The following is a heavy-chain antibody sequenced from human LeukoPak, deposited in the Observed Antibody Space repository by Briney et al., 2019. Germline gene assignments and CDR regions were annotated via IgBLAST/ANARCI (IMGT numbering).Heavy chain of an antibody. V-gene: IGHV3-23*01. J-gene: IGHJ3*02. CDR2: ISGSGGST. CDR1: GFTFSGYA. CDR3: AKVMDDTSGYHYSAFDI. D-gene: IGHD3-22*01. Sequence: PGGSLRLSCAASGFTFSGYAMTWVRQAPGKGLEWVSTISGSGGSTYYADSVKGRFTISRDNSKNTLYLQMKSLRAEDTAVYYCAKVMDDTSGYHYSAFDIWGQGTMVTVSS.